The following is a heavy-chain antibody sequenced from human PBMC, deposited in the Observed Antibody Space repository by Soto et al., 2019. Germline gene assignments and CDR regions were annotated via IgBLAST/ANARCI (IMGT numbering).Heavy chain of an antibody. Sequence: GGSLRLSCAASGFTFSSYEMNWVRQAPGKGLEWVSYISSSGSTIYYADSVKGRFTISRDNAKNSLYLQMNSLRAEDTAVYYCARDLPSELPLPSGGMDVWGQGTTVTV. CDR1: GFTFSSYE. V-gene: IGHV3-48*03. D-gene: IGHD1-7*01. CDR2: ISSSGSTI. J-gene: IGHJ6*02. CDR3: ARDLPSELPLPSGGMDV.